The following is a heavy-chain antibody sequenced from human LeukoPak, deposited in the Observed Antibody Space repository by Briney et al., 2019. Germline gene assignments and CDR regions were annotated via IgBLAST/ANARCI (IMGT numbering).Heavy chain of an antibody. J-gene: IGHJ4*02. V-gene: IGHV3-53*01. CDR3: ARDRGGDYHFDY. Sequence: GGSLRLSCAASGFTVSSNYMSWVRQAPGKGLEWVSVIYSGGSTYYADSVKGRFTISRDNSKNTLYLQMNSLRAEDTAVYYCARDRGGDYHFDYWGQGTLVTVSS. D-gene: IGHD4-17*01. CDR1: GFTVSSNY. CDR2: IYSGGST.